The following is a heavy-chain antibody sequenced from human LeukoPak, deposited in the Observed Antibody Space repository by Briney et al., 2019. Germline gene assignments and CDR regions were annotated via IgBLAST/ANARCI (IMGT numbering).Heavy chain of an antibody. Sequence: PSETLSLTCTVSGCSITGYHWSWIRQPPGKGLEWIGYIYSSGSTEYKPSLKSRATISADTSKNQFPLKLTSVTAADTAIYYCARRNDFDIWGQGTMVTVSS. V-gene: IGHV4-4*08. CDR1: GCSITGYH. CDR3: ARRNDFDI. J-gene: IGHJ3*02. CDR2: IYSSGST.